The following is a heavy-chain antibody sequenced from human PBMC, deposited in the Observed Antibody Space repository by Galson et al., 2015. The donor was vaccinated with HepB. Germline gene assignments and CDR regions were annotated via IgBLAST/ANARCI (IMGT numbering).Heavy chain of an antibody. CDR1: GFTFSDYW. CDR2: IKPDGSEI. V-gene: IGHV3-7*01. D-gene: IGHD3-10*01. J-gene: IGHJ2*01. Sequence: SLRLSCAASGFTFSDYWMSWVRQAPGKGLEWVANIKPDGSEINYVDSVKGRFTISKDNAKNSLHLQMNSLRGEDTAVYYCARRGYFDFWGRGTLVTVPS. CDR3: ARRGYFDF.